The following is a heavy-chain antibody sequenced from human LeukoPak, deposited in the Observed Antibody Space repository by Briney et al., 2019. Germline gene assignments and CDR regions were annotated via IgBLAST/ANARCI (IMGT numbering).Heavy chain of an antibody. CDR1: GYTFTGYY. J-gene: IGHJ5*02. CDR2: INPNSGGT. Sequence: RASVKVSCKASGYTFTGYYMHWVRQAPGQGLEWMGWINPNSGGTNYAQKFQGRVTMTRDTSISTVYMELSRLRSDDTAVYYCARAHVVGATTSWFDPWGQGTLVTVSS. D-gene: IGHD1-26*01. CDR3: ARAHVVGATTSWFDP. V-gene: IGHV1-2*02.